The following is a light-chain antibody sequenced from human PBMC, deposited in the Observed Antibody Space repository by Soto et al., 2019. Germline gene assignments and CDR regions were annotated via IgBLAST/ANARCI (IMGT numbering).Light chain of an antibody. Sequence: QSVLTQPPSASGSPGQSDTISCTGTSSDIGAYNYVSWFQQHPGEAPKLIISEVNKRPSGVPDRFSGSKSGNTASLTVSGLQAEDEADYYCTSYGGRDNLMFGGGTKLTVL. CDR3: TSYGGRDNLM. J-gene: IGLJ3*02. CDR1: SSDIGAYNY. V-gene: IGLV2-8*01. CDR2: EVN.